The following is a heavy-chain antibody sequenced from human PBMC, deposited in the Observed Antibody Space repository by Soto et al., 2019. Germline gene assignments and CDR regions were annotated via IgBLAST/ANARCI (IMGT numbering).Heavy chain of an antibody. CDR3: ARSPMNRGVIGAFDP. Sequence: QVHLVQSGAEEKKPGASVKVSCNASGYIFSNYAIHWVRQAPGQRLEWMGWINAGKGDTIYSQKFQDRISINRDTSASTAYMEMGRLRPEDTAMYYCARSPMNRGVIGAFDPWGQGTLVTVSS. CDR1: GYIFSNYA. D-gene: IGHD3-10*01. J-gene: IGHJ5*02. CDR2: INAGKGDT. V-gene: IGHV1-3*05.